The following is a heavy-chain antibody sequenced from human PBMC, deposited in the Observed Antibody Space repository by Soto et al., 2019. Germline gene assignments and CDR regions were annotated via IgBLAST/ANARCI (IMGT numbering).Heavy chain of an antibody. CDR1: GGTFSSYA. D-gene: IGHD3-3*01. CDR3: ARSKAHDFWSGWDYYYGMDV. V-gene: IGHV1-69*12. J-gene: IGHJ6*02. CDR2: IIPIFGTA. Sequence: QVQLVQSGAEVKKPGSSVKVSCKASGGTFSSYAISWVRQAPGQGLEWMGGIIPIFGTANYAQKFQGRVTITADDTTSTAYMELSSLRSEDTAVYYCARSKAHDFWSGWDYYYGMDVWGQGTTVTVSS.